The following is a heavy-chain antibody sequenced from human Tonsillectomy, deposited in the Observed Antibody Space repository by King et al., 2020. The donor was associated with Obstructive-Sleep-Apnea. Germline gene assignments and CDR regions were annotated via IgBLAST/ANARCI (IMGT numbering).Heavy chain of an antibody. Sequence: VQLVESGGGLVKPGGSLRLSWAASGFTFSNAWMSWVRQAPGKGLEWVGRIKSKTDGGTTDYAAPVKGRFTISRDDSKNTLYLQMNSLKTEDTAVYYCTTETGGGSGSYYVDYYGMDVWGQGTTVTVSS. D-gene: IGHD3-10*01. J-gene: IGHJ6*02. CDR3: TTETGGGSGSYYVDYYGMDV. CDR2: IKSKTDGGTT. CDR1: GFTFSNAW. V-gene: IGHV3-15*01.